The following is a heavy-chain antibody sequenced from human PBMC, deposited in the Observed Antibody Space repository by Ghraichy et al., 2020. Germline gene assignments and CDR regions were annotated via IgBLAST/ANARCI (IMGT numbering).Heavy chain of an antibody. J-gene: IGHJ6*02. CDR2: IYYSGST. Sequence: SETPSLTCTVSGGSITPNFWSWIRQPPGKGLEWVGYIYYSGSTSYNPSLKSRVAISVDTSKNQFSLKLSSVTAADTAVYYCATHGPRVLISVWGQGTTVTVSS. CDR3: ATHGPRVLISV. D-gene: IGHD3-16*01. V-gene: IGHV4-59*08. CDR1: GGSITPNF.